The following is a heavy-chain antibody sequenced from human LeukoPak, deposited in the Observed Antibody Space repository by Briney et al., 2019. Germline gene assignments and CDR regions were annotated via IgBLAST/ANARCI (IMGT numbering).Heavy chain of an antibody. CDR1: GFTVSSHY. CDR2: IYSGGST. Sequence: GGSLRLSCAASGFTVSSHYMTWVRQAPGKGLEWVSVIYSGGSTYYADSVKGRFTISRDNSKNTLYLQMNSLRAEDTAVYYCARESTSWYFDLWGRGTLVTVSS. D-gene: IGHD2-2*01. J-gene: IGHJ2*01. V-gene: IGHV3-53*01. CDR3: ARESTSWYFDL.